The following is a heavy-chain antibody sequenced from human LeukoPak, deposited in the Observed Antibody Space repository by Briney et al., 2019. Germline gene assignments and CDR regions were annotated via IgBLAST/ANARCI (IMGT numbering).Heavy chain of an antibody. V-gene: IGHV3-30*18. CDR3: AKAGIAAVCLDY. J-gene: IGHJ4*02. D-gene: IGHD6-13*01. Sequence: PGGSLRLSCAASGFTFSSYGMHWVRQAPGKGLEWVAVISYDGSNKYYADSVKGRFTISRDNSKNTLYLQMNSLRAEDTAVYYCAKAGIAAVCLDYWAREPWSPSPQ. CDR1: GFTFSSYG. CDR2: ISYDGSNK.